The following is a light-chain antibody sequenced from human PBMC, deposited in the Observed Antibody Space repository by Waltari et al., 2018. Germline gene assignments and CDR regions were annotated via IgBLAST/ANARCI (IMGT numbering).Light chain of an antibody. J-gene: IGLJ2*01. CDR1: SSDVGSYTP. V-gene: IGLV2-18*02. CDR2: EVN. CDR3: ASYTGGTTIL. Sequence: QSALTQPPSVSGSPGQSVTISCTVPSSDVGSYTPFSWYQQPPGTAPKLMIYEVNNRPSRVPDRFSGSRSGNTASLTISGLQAEDEGDYYCASYTGGTTILFGGGTRLTVL.